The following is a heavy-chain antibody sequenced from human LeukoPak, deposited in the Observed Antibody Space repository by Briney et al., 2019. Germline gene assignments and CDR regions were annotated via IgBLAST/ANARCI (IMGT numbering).Heavy chain of an antibody. CDR1: GFTFSTYG. CDR3: ARSYSNHLFGMDV. D-gene: IGHD4-11*01. CDR2: MYSGGST. Sequence: GGSLRLSCAASGFTFSTYGMTWVRQAPGKGLEWVSVMYSGGSTYYADSVKGRVAISRDNSQNTVFLQMNSVRVEDTAVYYCARSYSNHLFGMDVWGQGTAVTVSS. V-gene: IGHV3-66*01. J-gene: IGHJ6*02.